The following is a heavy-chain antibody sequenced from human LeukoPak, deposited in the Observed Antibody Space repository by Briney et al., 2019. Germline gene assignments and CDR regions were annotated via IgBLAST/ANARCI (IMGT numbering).Heavy chain of an antibody. D-gene: IGHD2-21*02. V-gene: IGHV3-53*01. CDR3: ARGRRYCGGDCYVPYYFDY. CDR1: GFIVSSNY. Sequence: PGGSLGLSCAASGFIVSSNYINWVHQAPGKGLEWVSVIYYDGSTYYADSVKGRFTISRDNSKNTVYLQMNSLRAEDTAVYYCARGRRYCGGDCYVPYYFDYWGQGTLVTVSS. J-gene: IGHJ4*02. CDR2: IYYDGST.